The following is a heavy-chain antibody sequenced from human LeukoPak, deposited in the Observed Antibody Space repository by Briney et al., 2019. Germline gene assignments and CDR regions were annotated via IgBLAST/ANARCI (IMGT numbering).Heavy chain of an antibody. Sequence: SQTLSLTCAISGDSVSSNSAAWNWIRQSPSRGLEWLGRTHYRSKWYNDYAVSVKSRITINPDTSKNQFSLQLNSVTPEDTAVYYCARGRALAAFGDYYYYMDVWGKGTTVTVSS. J-gene: IGHJ6*03. CDR3: ARGRALAAFGDYYYYMDV. V-gene: IGHV6-1*01. CDR2: THYRSKWYN. D-gene: IGHD3-10*01. CDR1: GDSVSSNSAA.